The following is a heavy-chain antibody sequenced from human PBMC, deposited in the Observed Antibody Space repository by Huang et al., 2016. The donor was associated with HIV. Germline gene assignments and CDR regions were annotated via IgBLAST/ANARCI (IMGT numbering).Heavy chain of an antibody. CDR1: GYTCTSYW. D-gene: IGHD3-22*01. CDR3: VRRGFDSNTWIFDS. J-gene: IGHJ4*02. CDR2: ICPGDSDT. V-gene: IGHV5-51*03. Sequence: EVQLVQSGAEVTGPGESLKNSCYTSGYTCTSYWIGWVRQLPGKGLEWVGIICPGDSDTRYSPSFQGRVSISADKSFNTAYLHWSSLRASDTAIYYCVRRGFDSNTWIFDSWGQGTLVTVSS.